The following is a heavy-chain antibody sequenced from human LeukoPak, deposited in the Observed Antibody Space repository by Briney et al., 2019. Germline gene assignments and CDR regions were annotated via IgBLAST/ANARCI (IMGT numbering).Heavy chain of an antibody. CDR3: ARERTYYDFWSGYATPYYYYYMDV. Sequence: GASVKVSCKASGYTFTSYGISWVRQAPGQGLECMGWISAYNGNTNYAQKLQGRVTMTTDTSTSTAYMELRSLRSDDTAVYYCARERTYYDFWSGYATPYYYYYMDVWGKGTTVTVSS. CDR1: GYTFTSYG. J-gene: IGHJ6*03. CDR2: ISAYNGNT. D-gene: IGHD3-3*01. V-gene: IGHV1-18*01.